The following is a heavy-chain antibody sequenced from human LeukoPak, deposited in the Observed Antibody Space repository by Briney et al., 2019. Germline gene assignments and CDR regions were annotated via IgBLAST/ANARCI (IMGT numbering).Heavy chain of an antibody. CDR1: GYSISSGYY. Sequence: SETLSLTCTVSGYSISSGYYWGWIRQPPGKGLEWIGSIYHSGSTYYNPSLKSRVSISVVTSKYQFSLELSSVTAADTAVYYCAREGDVYYYDSSGYPHLNYFDYWGQGTLVTVSS. J-gene: IGHJ4*02. V-gene: IGHV4-38-2*02. CDR3: AREGDVYYYDSSGYPHLNYFDY. D-gene: IGHD3-22*01. CDR2: IYHSGST.